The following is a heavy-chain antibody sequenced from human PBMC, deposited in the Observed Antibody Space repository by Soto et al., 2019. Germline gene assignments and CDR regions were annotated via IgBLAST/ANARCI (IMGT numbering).Heavy chain of an antibody. CDR2: INPSGGST. CDR3: ARGFSSGWPFGY. V-gene: IGHV1-46*01. Sequence: QVQLVQSGAEVKKPGASVKVSCKASGYTFTNYYMHWVRQAPGQGLEWMGIINPSGGSTTYAQKFQGRVTMTRDTSTSTVYMGLSSLRSEDTAVYYCARGFSSGWPFGYWGQGTPVTVSS. D-gene: IGHD6-19*01. CDR1: GYTFTNYY. J-gene: IGHJ4*02.